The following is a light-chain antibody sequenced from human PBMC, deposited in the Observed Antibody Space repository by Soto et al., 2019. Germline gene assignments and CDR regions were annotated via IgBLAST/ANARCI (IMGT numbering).Light chain of an antibody. Sequence: QSALTQPASVSGPPGQSITISCTGTSSDVGGYNYVSWYQQHPGKAPKLMIYEVSNRPSGVSNRFSGSKSGNTASLTISGLQAEDEADYYCSSYTSSSTLFGGGTQLTVL. CDR2: EVS. J-gene: IGLJ2*01. V-gene: IGLV2-14*01. CDR3: SSYTSSSTL. CDR1: SSDVGGYNY.